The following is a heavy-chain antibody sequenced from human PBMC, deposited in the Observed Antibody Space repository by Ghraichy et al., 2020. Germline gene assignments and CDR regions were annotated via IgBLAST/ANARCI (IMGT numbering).Heavy chain of an antibody. CDR1: GFTFSSYG. Sequence: LSLTCAASGFTFSSYGMHWVRQAPGKGLEWVAFIRYDGSNKYYADSVKGRFTISRDNSKNTLYLQMNSLRAEDTAVYYCAKDHNLYFYYWGQGTLVTGSS. D-gene: IGHD1-1*01. J-gene: IGHJ4*02. CDR2: IRYDGSNK. V-gene: IGHV3-30*02. CDR3: AKDHNLYFYY.